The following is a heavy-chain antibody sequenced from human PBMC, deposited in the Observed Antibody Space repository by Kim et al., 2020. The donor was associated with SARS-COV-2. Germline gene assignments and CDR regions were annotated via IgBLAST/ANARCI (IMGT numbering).Heavy chain of an antibody. J-gene: IGHJ4*02. V-gene: IGHV4-34*01. CDR2: INHSGST. D-gene: IGHD5-12*01. Sequence: SETLSLTCAVYGGSFSGYYWSWIRQPPGKGLEWIGEINHSGSTNYNPSLKSRVTISVDTSKNQFSLKLSSVTAADTAVYYCARGGRDGYKKGPVGYWGQGTLVTVSS. CDR1: GGSFSGYY. CDR3: ARGGRDGYKKGPVGY.